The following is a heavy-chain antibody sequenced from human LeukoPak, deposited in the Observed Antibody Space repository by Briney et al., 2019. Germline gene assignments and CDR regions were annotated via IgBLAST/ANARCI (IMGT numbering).Heavy chain of an antibody. CDR3: AREGVPAATYYYYYGMDV. V-gene: IGHV1-69*06. CDR2: IIPIFGTA. J-gene: IGHJ6*04. Sequence: SVKVSCKASGGTFSSYAISWVRQAPGQGLEWMGGIIPIFGTANYAQKFQGRVTITADKSTSTAYMELSSLRSEDTAVYYCAREGVPAATYYYYYGMDVWGKGTTVTVSS. CDR1: GGTFSSYA. D-gene: IGHD2-2*01.